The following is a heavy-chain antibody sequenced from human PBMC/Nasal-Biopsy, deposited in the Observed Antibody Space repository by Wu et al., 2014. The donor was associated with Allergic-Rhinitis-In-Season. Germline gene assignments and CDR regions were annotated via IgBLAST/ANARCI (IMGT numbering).Heavy chain of an antibody. CDR2: FHTSGDI. J-gene: IGHJ4*02. CDR1: GGSISSYF. Sequence: TLSLTCTVSGGSISSYFWSWVRQTAGKGLEWIGRFHTSGDIKYNPSLKSRVTMSMDTSTRQFSLQLSSVTAADTAMYYCAGGSVDSVMVNWGRGTRVMVSS. CDR3: AGGSVDSVMVN. D-gene: IGHD5-18*01. V-gene: IGHV4-4*07.